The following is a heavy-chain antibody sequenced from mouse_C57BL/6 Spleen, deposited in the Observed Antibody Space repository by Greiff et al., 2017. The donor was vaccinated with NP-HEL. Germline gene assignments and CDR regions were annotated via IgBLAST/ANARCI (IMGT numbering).Heavy chain of an antibody. Sequence: QVQLQQSGAELMKPGASVKLSCKATGYTFTGYWIEWVKQRPGHGLEWIGEILPGSGSTNYNEKFKGKATFTADTSSNTAYMQLSSLTTEDSAIYYCARGPHYYGSSYYAMDYWGQRTSVTVSS. CDR1: GYTFTGYW. CDR3: ARGPHYYGSSYYAMDY. V-gene: IGHV1-9*01. CDR2: ILPGSGST. J-gene: IGHJ4*01. D-gene: IGHD1-1*01.